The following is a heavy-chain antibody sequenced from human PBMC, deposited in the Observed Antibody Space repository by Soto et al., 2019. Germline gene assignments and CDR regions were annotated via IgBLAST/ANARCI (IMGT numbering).Heavy chain of an antibody. CDR2: SSNSGSFT. CDR3: VRSGDNYNLLDY. D-gene: IGHD1-1*01. V-gene: IGHV3-11*06. J-gene: IGHJ4*02. Sequence: PGGSLRLSYGASGFTFSDHYMSWIRQAPGKGLEWIGYSSNSGSFTRYADSVKGRFSISRDNAKNSLYLQINSLRGDDTAIYYCVRSGDNYNLLDYWGQGT. CDR1: GFTFSDHY.